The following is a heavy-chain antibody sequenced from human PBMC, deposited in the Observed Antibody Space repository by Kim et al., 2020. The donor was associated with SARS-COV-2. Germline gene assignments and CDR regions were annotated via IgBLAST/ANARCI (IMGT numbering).Heavy chain of an antibody. Sequence: NNDGRSTRYPDAVKGRFTISRDNAKNTLYLQMNSLRAEDTAVYYCARPDYWGQGTLITVAS. CDR2: NNDGRST. J-gene: IGHJ4*02. V-gene: IGHV3-74*01. CDR3: ARPDY.